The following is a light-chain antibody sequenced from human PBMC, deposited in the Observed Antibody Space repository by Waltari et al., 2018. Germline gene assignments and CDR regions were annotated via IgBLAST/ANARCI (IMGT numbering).Light chain of an antibody. Sequence: DIQMTQSPSTLSASVGDRVTITCRASHSIISWLAWYQQRPGKAPKLLIYKASTLKSRVPSRFSGSASGTEFTLTISSLQPDDFATYYCQQYNTYWTFGQGTRVEI. CDR2: KAS. CDR1: HSIISW. J-gene: IGKJ1*01. V-gene: IGKV1-5*03. CDR3: QQYNTYWT.